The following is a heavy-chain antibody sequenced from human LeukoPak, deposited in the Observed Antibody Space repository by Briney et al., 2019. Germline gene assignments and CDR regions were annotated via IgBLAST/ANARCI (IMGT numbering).Heavy chain of an antibody. D-gene: IGHD1-14*01. Sequence: SDTLSLIRTVSGGPISSSRYYWGWIRQPPGKGLEGIRSFYYSRSTYYNASLKSRVTISVDTSKNQLSLKLSSVTAADTAVYYCARGCPDRSPYDYWGQGTLVIVSS. CDR1: GGPISSSRYY. CDR2: FYYSRST. V-gene: IGHV4-39*01. J-gene: IGHJ4*02. CDR3: ARGCPDRSPYDY.